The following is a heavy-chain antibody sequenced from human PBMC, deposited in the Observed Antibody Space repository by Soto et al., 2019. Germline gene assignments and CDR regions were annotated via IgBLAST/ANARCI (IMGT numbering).Heavy chain of an antibody. Sequence: QVQLVESGGGVVQPGGSLRLSCAASGFIFSSYDMQWVRQSPGEGLEWVATTANDGSAQYYADSVKGRFTISRDNSKNTLFLQMESLRPEDTGVYYCAKSSGGSSWYPPDHWGQGTLVTVSS. D-gene: IGHD6-13*01. CDR1: GFIFSSYD. CDR2: TANDGSAQ. J-gene: IGHJ4*02. CDR3: AKSSGGSSWYPPDH. V-gene: IGHV3-30*18.